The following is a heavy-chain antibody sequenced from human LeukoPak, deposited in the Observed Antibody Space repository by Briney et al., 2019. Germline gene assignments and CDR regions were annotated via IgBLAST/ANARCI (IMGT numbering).Heavy chain of an antibody. Sequence: PGGSLRLSCAASGFTFSTYSMNWVRQAPGKGLEWVSSISGSRGSISYADSVKGRFTVSRDNAKNSLYLQMSSLRAEDTAVYYCARDGYGDYYFDYWGQGTLVTVSS. D-gene: IGHD4-17*01. CDR1: GFTFSTYS. J-gene: IGHJ4*02. CDR2: ISGSRGSI. CDR3: ARDGYGDYYFDY. V-gene: IGHV3-21*06.